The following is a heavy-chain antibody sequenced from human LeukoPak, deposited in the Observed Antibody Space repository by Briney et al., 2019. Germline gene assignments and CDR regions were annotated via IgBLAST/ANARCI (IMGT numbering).Heavy chain of an antibody. J-gene: IGHJ4*02. D-gene: IGHD6-19*01. V-gene: IGHV1-8*01. CDR2: MNPNSGNT. Sequence: GASVKVSCNASGYTFTSYDINWVRQATGQGLEWMGWMNPNSGNTGYAQKFQGGVTMTRNTSISTAYMELSSMRSEDTAVYYCARGTPTDAYSSGWYWWGQGTLVTVSS. CDR1: GYTFTSYD. CDR3: ARGTPTDAYSSGWYW.